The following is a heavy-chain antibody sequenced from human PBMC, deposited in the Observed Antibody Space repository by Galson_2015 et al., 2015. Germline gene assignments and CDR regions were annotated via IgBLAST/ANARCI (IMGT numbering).Heavy chain of an antibody. CDR3: VNSRMYYYDSSGWTFDY. D-gene: IGHD3-22*01. CDR2: ISSNGGST. Sequence: SLRLSCAASGFTFSSYAMHWVRQAPGKGLEYVSAISSNGGSTYYADSVKGRFTISRDNSKNTLYLQMSSLRVEDTAVYYCVNSRMYYYDSSGWTFDYWGQGTLVTVSS. J-gene: IGHJ4*02. CDR1: GFTFSSYA. V-gene: IGHV3-64D*06.